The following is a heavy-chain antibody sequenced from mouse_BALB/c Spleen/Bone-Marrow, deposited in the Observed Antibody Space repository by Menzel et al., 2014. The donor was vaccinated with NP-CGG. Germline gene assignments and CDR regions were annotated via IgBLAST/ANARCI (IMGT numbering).Heavy chain of an antibody. CDR1: GYTFTDYK. V-gene: IGHV1-15*01. Sequence: QVQLQQSGAELVRPGTSVTLSCKASGYTFTDYKMHWVKPTPVHGLEWIGLIDPETGGTAYNQRFKGKAIMTADKSSSTAYMDLRSLTSEDSAVYYCTIVAYWGQGTLVTVSA. J-gene: IGHJ3*01. CDR3: TIVAY. CDR2: IDPETGGT.